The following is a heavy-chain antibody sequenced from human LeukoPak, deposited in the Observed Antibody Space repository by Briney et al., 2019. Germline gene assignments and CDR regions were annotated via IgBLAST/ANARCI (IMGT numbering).Heavy chain of an antibody. V-gene: IGHV3-64*01. Sequence: GGSLRLSCAASGFTFSSYAMHWVRQAPGKGLEYVSAISSNGGSTYYANSVKGRFTISRDNSKNTLYLQMGSLRAEGMAVYYCARDVRGYSYGSYYYYYYYMDVWGKGTTVTVSS. CDR3: ARDVRGYSYGSYYYYYYYMDV. D-gene: IGHD5-18*01. CDR1: GFTFSSYA. CDR2: ISSNGGST. J-gene: IGHJ6*03.